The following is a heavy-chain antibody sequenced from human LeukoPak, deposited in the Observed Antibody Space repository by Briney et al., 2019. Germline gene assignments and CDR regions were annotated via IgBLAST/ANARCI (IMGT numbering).Heavy chain of an antibody. J-gene: IGHJ4*02. CDR1: GFTFSSYW. D-gene: IGHD3-22*01. CDR2: ITTDGSST. CDR3: ARDYYSGSRDLDY. V-gene: IGHV3-74*01. Sequence: EGSLRLSCAVSGFTFSSYWMPWVRQAPGQGLMWFSLITTDGSSTTYADSVKGRFTISRDNAKNTLYLQMNSLRAEDTAVYYCARDYYSGSRDLDYWSQGTLVTVSS.